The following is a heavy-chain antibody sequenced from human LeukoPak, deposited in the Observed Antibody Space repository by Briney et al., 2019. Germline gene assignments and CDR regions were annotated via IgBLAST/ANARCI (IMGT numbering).Heavy chain of an antibody. CDR3: ARVGGTYYYDSSGYYAFDI. V-gene: IGHV3-30-3*01. J-gene: IGHJ3*02. D-gene: IGHD3-22*01. CDR2: ISYDGSNK. CDR1: GFTFSSYW. Sequence: GGSLRLSCAASGFTFSSYWMSWVRQAPGKGLEWVAVISYDGSNKYYADSVKGRFTISRDNSKNTLYLQMNSLRAEDTAVYYCARVGGTYYYDSSGYYAFDIWGQGTMVTVSS.